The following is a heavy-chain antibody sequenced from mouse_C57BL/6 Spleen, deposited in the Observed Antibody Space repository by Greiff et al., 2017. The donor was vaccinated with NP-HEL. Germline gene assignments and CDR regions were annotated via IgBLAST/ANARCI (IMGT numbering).Heavy chain of an antibody. Sequence: EVKLVESEGGLVQPGSSMKLSCTASGFTFSDYYMAWVRQVPETGLEWVANINYDGSSTYYLDSLKSRFIISRDNAKNILYLQISSLKSEDTATYYCARMTDYFDYWGQGTTLTVSS. J-gene: IGHJ2*01. CDR3: ARMTDYFDY. CDR1: GFTFSDYY. V-gene: IGHV5-16*01. CDR2: INYDGSST.